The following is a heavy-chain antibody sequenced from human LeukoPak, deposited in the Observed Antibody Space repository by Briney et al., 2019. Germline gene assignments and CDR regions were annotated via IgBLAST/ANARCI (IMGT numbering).Heavy chain of an antibody. Sequence: ASVRVSCKASGYTFTGYYMHWVRQAPGQGLEWMGWINPNSGGTNYAQKFQGWVTMTRDTSISTAYMELSRLRSDDTAVYYCARYGVVVTAARPGTYYYYGMDVWGQGTTVTVSS. D-gene: IGHD2-21*02. V-gene: IGHV1-2*04. CDR3: ARYGVVVTAARPGTYYYYGMDV. CDR1: GYTFTGYY. CDR2: INPNSGGT. J-gene: IGHJ6*02.